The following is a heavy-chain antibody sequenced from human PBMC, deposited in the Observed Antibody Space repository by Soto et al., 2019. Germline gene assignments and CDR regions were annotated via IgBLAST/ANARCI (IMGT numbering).Heavy chain of an antibody. CDR1: GFTFSDYY. CDR3: ARKESADIVVVPAAPDAFDI. J-gene: IGHJ3*02. V-gene: IGHV3-11*01. D-gene: IGHD2-2*01. Sequence: GGSLRLSCAASGFTFSDYYMSWIRQAPGKGLEWVSYISSSGSTIYYADSVKGRFTISRDNAKNSLYLQMNSLRAEDTAVCYCARKESADIVVVPAAPDAFDIWGQGTMVTVSS. CDR2: ISSSGSTI.